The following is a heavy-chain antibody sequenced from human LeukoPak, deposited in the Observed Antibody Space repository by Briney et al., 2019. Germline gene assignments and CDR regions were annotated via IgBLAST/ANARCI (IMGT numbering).Heavy chain of an antibody. V-gene: IGHV1-8*03. CDR1: GYTFTSYD. J-gene: IGHJ4*02. D-gene: IGHD3-3*01. Sequence: ASVKVSCKASGYTFTSYDINWVRQATGQGLEWMGWMNPNSGNTGYAQKFQGRVTITRNTSISTAYMELSSLRSEDTAVYYCARAGRYYDFWSGYYSAGGREYYFDYWGQGTLVTVSS. CDR3: ARAGRYYDFWSGYYSAGGREYYFDY. CDR2: MNPNSGNT.